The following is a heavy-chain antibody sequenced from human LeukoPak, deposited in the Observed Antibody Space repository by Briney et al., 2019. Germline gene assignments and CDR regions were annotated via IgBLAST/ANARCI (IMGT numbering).Heavy chain of an antibody. Sequence: PSETLSPTCAVYGGTFSGYYWSWIRQPPGKGLEWIGEINHSGTTNYNPSLKSRVTTSIDTSKNQFSLKLSSVTAADTGVYYCASSRGYSSSLWYYYMDVWGKGTTVTVSS. CDR3: ASSRGYSSSLWYYYMDV. D-gene: IGHD6-13*01. CDR2: INHSGTT. CDR1: GGTFSGYY. J-gene: IGHJ6*03. V-gene: IGHV4-34*01.